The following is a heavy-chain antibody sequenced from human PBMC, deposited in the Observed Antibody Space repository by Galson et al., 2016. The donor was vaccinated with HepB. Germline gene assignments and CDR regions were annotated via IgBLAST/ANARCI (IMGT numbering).Heavy chain of an antibody. V-gene: IGHV3-49*03. CDR1: GFTIDDYA. CDR2: IRSKSYDGTI. J-gene: IGHJ3*02. Sequence: SLRLSCAASGFTIDDYAMSWFRQAPGKGLEWVTFIRSKSYDGTIEYAASVKGRFTISRDDSKSIAYLQMNSLKTEDTAVYYCSRRGSYKYGAFDILGQGTMVTVSS. D-gene: IGHD1-26*01. CDR3: SRRGSYKYGAFDI.